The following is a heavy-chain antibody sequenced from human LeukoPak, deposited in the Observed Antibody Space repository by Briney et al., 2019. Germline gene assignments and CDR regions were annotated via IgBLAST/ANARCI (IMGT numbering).Heavy chain of an antibody. CDR2: IYYGGST. J-gene: IGHJ4*02. D-gene: IGHD4-11*01. CDR3: ARVVSYSNYGDY. CDR1: GGSISSGDYY. Sequence: SETLSLTCTVSGGSISSGDYYWSWIRQPPGKGLEWIGYIYYGGSTYYNPSLKSRVTISVDTSKNQFSLKLSSVTAADTAVYYCARVVSYSNYGDYWGQGTLVTVSS. V-gene: IGHV4-30-4*01.